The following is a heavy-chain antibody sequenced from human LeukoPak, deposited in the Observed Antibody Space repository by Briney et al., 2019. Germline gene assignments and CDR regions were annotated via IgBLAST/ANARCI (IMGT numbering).Heavy chain of an antibody. V-gene: IGHV5-51*01. Sequence: GESLKISCKGSGYSFTSYWIGWVRQMPGKGLEWMGIIYPGDSDTRYSPSFQGQVTISADKSISTAYLQWSSLKASDTAMYYCARPHHYDSSGSLSQTHYYYGMDVWGQGTTVTVSS. CDR2: IYPGDSDT. CDR3: ARPHHYDSSGSLSQTHYYYGMDV. CDR1: GYSFTSYW. D-gene: IGHD3-22*01. J-gene: IGHJ6*02.